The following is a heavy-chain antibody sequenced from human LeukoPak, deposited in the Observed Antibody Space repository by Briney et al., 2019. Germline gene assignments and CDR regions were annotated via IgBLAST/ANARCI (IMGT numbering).Heavy chain of an antibody. CDR1: GFTFSSYS. CDR2: ISSSSSYI. V-gene: IGHV3-21*01. CDR3: AKIGPLTTVTSRYMDV. J-gene: IGHJ6*03. Sequence: GGSLRLSCAASGFTFSSYSMNWVRQAPGKGLEWVSSISSSSSYIYYADSVKSRFTISRDNAKNSLYLQMNSLRAEDTAVYYCAKIGPLTTVTSRYMDVWGKGTTVTVSS. D-gene: IGHD4-17*01.